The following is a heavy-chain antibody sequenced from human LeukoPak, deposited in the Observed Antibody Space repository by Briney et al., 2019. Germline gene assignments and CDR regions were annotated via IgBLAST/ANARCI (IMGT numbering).Heavy chain of an antibody. CDR3: ARDGNMESYYDSSGYYNWFDP. CDR1: GYSISSGYY. D-gene: IGHD3-22*01. Sequence: PSETLSLTCTVSGYSISSGYYWGWIRQPPGKGLEWIGSIYHSGSTYYNPSLKSRVTISVDTSKNQFSLKLSSVTAADTAVYYCARDGNMESYYDSSGYYNWFDPWGQGILVTVSS. V-gene: IGHV4-38-2*02. J-gene: IGHJ5*02. CDR2: IYHSGST.